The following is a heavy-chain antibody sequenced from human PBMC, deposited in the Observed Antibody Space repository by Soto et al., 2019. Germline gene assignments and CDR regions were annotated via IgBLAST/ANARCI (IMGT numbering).Heavy chain of an antibody. V-gene: IGHV3-66*01. Sequence: EVQLVESGGGLVQPGGSLRLSCAASGFTVSSNYMSWVRQAPGKGLEWVSVIYSGGSTYYADSVKGRFTISRDNSKNTVYLHMNSLRAEDTDVYYCAIGSESSGWSGLYYFDYWGQGTLVTVSS. J-gene: IGHJ4*02. CDR2: IYSGGST. CDR3: AIGSESSGWSGLYYFDY. D-gene: IGHD6-19*01. CDR1: GFTVSSNY.